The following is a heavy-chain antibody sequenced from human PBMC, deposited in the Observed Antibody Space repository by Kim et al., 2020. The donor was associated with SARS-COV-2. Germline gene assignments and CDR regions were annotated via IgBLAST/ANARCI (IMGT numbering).Heavy chain of an antibody. CDR3: AKVYQLRKPCFDS. D-gene: IGHD2-2*01. Sequence: YADSVKGRFTISGNNSKNKLYLQMNSLRAEDTAVYYCAKVYQLRKPCFDSWGQGSLVTVSS. V-gene: IGHV3-23*01. J-gene: IGHJ4*02.